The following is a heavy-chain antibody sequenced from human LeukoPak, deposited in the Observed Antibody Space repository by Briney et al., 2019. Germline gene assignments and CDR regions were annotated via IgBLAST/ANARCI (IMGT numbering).Heavy chain of an antibody. CDR3: AREGSYGSGSYWPFDY. V-gene: IGHV3-21*06. CDR1: GFTFRSYT. CDR2: ITSSGNDM. Sequence: GGSLRLSCGASGFTFRSYTMTWVRQAPGKGLEWVSSITSSGNDMYYADSVKGRFTISRDNSKNTLYLQMNSLRVEDTAAYYCAREGSYGSGSYWPFDYWGQGTLVTVSS. D-gene: IGHD3-10*01. J-gene: IGHJ4*02.